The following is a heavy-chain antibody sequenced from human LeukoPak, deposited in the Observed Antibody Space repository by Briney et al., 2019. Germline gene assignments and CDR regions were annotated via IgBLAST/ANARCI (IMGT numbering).Heavy chain of an antibody. CDR3: AREMNCGGDCYRDY. CDR1: GGTFSSYA. D-gene: IGHD2-21*02. J-gene: IGHJ4*02. V-gene: IGHV1-69*05. Sequence: SVKVSCKASGGTFSSYAIRWVRQAPGQGLEGMGRIIPIFGTANYAQKFQGRVTITTDESTSTAYMELSSLRSEDTAVYYCAREMNCGGDCYRDYWGQGTLVTVSS. CDR2: IIPIFGTA.